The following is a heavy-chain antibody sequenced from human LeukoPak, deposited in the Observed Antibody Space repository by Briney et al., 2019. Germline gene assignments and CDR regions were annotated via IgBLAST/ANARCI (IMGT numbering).Heavy chain of an antibody. CDR1: GCNFRNYA. CDR2: IFSGGGT. V-gene: IGHV3-66*01. Sequence: AGGSLRLSCAAAGCNFRNYAMSWVRQAPGKGLECVSVIFSGGGTYYADSVKGRFTISRDNSKSTLYLQMNSLRAEDTAVYYCARGRPAAAASDSWGQGTLVTVSS. J-gene: IGHJ4*02. CDR3: ARGRPAAAASDS. D-gene: IGHD6-13*01.